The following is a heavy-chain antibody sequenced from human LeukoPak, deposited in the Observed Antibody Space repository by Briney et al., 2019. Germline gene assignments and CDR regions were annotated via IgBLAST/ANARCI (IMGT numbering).Heavy chain of an antibody. J-gene: IGHJ6*03. V-gene: IGHV4-30-2*01. Sequence: SQTLSLTCTVSGVSISSGGYYWSWIRQPPGKGLEWIGYMYHSGSTYYHPCLKSRVTISVDRSTNQYSLKLSYVTASDTAVYYWARAYYDFWSGYQGHYYYYMDVWGKGTTVTVSS. CDR1: GVSISSGGYY. CDR2: MYHSGST. D-gene: IGHD3-3*01. CDR3: ARAYYDFWSGYQGHYYYYMDV.